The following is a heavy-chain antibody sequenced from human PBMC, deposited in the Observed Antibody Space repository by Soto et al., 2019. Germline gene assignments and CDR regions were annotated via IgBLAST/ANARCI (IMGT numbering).Heavy chain of an antibody. CDR1: GFTFSAYN. CDR2: ITSSSSSI. V-gene: IGHV3-21*06. CDR3: ASHYGDNGWFDP. D-gene: IGHD4-17*01. Sequence: EVQLVESGGGLVKPGGSLRLSCAASGFTFSAYNMNWVRQLPGKGLEWVSSITSSSSSIYYADSLKGRFTISRDNAKNSLYLQMNSLRAKDTAVYYCASHYGDNGWFDPWGQGTLVTVSS. J-gene: IGHJ5*02.